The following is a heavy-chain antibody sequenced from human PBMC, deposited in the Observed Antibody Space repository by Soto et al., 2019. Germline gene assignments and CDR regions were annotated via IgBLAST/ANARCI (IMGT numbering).Heavy chain of an antibody. V-gene: IGHV4-30-4*01. Sequence: PSETLSLTCTVSGDSITSGTNFWSWIRQPPGKGLEWMGFIHHSGTTFYNPSLKSRVMISGDTSENQISLKMTSLTAADTAVYYCARARGYCTGHSCSVFYFYGLDVWGQGTKVTVSS. CDR1: GDSITSGTNF. D-gene: IGHD2-8*02. CDR2: IHHSGTT. CDR3: ARARGYCTGHSCSVFYFYGLDV. J-gene: IGHJ6*02.